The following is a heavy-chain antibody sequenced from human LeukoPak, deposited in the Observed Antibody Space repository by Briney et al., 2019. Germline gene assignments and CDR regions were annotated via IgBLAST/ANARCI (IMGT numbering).Heavy chain of an antibody. Sequence: QSGGSLRLSCAVSGFTFNSYAMSWVRQAPGKGLEWVSTISGSGGRTYYADSVKGRFTSSRDNSKNTLYLQMNSLRAEHTAAYYCAKEVGVAAWEDYWGQGTLVTVSS. CDR2: ISGSGGRT. CDR1: GFTFNSYA. CDR3: AKEVGVAAWEDY. D-gene: IGHD6-13*01. J-gene: IGHJ4*02. V-gene: IGHV3-23*01.